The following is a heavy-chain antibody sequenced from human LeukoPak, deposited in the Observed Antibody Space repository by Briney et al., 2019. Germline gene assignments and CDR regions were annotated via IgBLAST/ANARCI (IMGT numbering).Heavy chain of an antibody. CDR2: IYYSGST. CDR1: GGSINSYY. D-gene: IGHD5-24*01. CDR3: ARARDGQINNWFDP. Sequence: SETLSLTCTVSGGSINSYYWSWIRQPPRKGLEWIGYIYYSGSTNYNPSLKSRVTISVDTSKNQFSLKMSSVTAADTAVYYCARARDGQINNWFDPWGQGTLVTVSS. V-gene: IGHV4-59*01. J-gene: IGHJ5*02.